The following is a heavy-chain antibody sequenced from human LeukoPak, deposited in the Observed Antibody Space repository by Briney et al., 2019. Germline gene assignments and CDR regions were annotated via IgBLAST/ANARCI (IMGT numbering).Heavy chain of an antibody. Sequence: ASETLSLTCTVSGGSISGYYWSWIRQPPGTGLEWIAYIYYSGTTSYNPSLKNRVTISVDTSKNQFSLKVNSMTAADTAFYHCARHSGPPGHYFDYWGQGILVTVSS. V-gene: IGHV4-59*08. CDR2: IYYSGTT. D-gene: IGHD3-10*01. CDR3: ARHSGPPGHYFDY. CDR1: GGSISGYY. J-gene: IGHJ4*02.